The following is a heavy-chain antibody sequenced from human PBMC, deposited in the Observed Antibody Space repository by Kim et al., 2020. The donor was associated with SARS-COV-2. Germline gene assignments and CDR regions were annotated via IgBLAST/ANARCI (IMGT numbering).Heavy chain of an antibody. Sequence: LKSRVTISVDTSKNQFSLKLSAVTAADTAVYYCARVTGDYFDYYYYGMDVWGQGTTVTVSS. J-gene: IGHJ6*02. CDR3: ARVTGDYFDYYYYGMDV. V-gene: IGHV4-59*01. D-gene: IGHD4-17*01.